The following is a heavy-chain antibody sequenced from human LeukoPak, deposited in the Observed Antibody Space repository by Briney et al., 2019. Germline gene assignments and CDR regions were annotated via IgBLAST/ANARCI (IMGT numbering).Heavy chain of an antibody. D-gene: IGHD3-10*01. CDR1: GFTVSSDY. Sequence: GGSLRLSCAASGFTVSSDYTCWVRQAPGKGLEWVSVIYSSSITSYADSVKGRFTISRHNSKNTLYLQMNSLRADDTAVYYCARGRGAANDAFDIWGQGTMVTVSS. CDR3: ARGRGAANDAFDI. V-gene: IGHV3-53*04. CDR2: IYSSSIT. J-gene: IGHJ3*02.